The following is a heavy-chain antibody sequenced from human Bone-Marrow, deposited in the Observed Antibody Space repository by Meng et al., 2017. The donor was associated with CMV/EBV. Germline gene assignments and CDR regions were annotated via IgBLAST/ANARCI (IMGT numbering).Heavy chain of an antibody. CDR3: VKDMYGGVDYDYLSDYTMDV. Sequence: GGSLRLSCAASGFTFAGYTMHWVRQRPGAGLEWVSLVSWDVGTAFYSASVKGRFTISRDNREKSLYLQMSSLTTEDTALYYCVKDMYGGVDYDYLSDYTMDVWGQGTMVTVSS. CDR1: GFTFAGYT. V-gene: IGHV3-43*01. D-gene: IGHD3-16*01. J-gene: IGHJ6*02. CDR2: VSWDVGTA.